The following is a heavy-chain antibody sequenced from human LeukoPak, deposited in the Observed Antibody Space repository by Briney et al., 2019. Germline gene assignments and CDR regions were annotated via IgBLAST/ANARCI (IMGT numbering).Heavy chain of an antibody. CDR3: ASGGYSNYYMDV. Sequence: KTGGPLTLFYAASGFTFSSYSMNWVRQAPGEGLEWVLSISSSSSYIYYADSGKGRFTISRYNAKDSLYLQMNSLRAEDTAVYYCASGGYSNYYMDVWGKGTTVTVSS. D-gene: IGHD4-11*01. V-gene: IGHV3-21*01. CDR1: GFTFSSYS. CDR2: ISSSSSYI. J-gene: IGHJ6*03.